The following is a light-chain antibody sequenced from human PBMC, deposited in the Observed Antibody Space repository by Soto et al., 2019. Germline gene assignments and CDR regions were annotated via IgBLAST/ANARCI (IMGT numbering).Light chain of an antibody. Sequence: IVLTPAPGTLSPSPGASATLSCSASQSVSSYLAWYQQKPGQAPRLLIYDASNRATGIPARFSGSGSGTDFTLTISSLEPEDFAVYYCQQRSKWITFGQGTRLEIK. J-gene: IGKJ5*01. V-gene: IGKV3-11*01. CDR3: QQRSKWIT. CDR1: QSVSSY. CDR2: DAS.